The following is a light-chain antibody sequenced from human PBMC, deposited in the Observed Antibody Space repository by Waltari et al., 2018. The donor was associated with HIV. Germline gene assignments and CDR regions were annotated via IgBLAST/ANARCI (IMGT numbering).Light chain of an antibody. Sequence: QSALPQPASVSGSPGQSITIPCTGTSRDVGGYNYVSWYQQHPGNAPKLLIYEVSNRPSGISNRFSGSKSGNTASLTISGLQAEDEADYYCCSYASSTTLDVFGGGTKLTVL. CDR3: CSYASSTTLDV. J-gene: IGLJ2*01. CDR1: SRDVGGYNY. V-gene: IGLV2-14*01. CDR2: EVS.